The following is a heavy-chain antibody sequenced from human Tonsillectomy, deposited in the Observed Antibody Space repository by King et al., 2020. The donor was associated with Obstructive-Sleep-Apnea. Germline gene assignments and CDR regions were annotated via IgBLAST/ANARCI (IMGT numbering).Heavy chain of an antibody. CDR3: ARDSTYSDGKFGMDV. CDR2: ISAYNGNR. CDR1: GYTFTTYG. V-gene: IGHV1-18*04. Sequence: QLVQSGGEVKKPGASVKVSCEASGYTFTTYGISWVRQAPGQGLEWMGWISAYNGNRNYAQKLQGRVTMPTDTSTSIAYMELRSLRSDDTAVYYCARDSTYSDGKFGMDVWGQGTTVTVS. D-gene: IGHD5-18*01. J-gene: IGHJ6*02.